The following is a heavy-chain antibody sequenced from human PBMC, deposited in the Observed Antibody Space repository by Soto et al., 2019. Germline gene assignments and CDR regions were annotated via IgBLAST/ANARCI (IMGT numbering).Heavy chain of an antibody. Sequence: ASVKVSCKGSGYSFISYGINWVRQAPGQGLEWMGWINAYNGYTNYAQKLQGRVTLTADTSTSTAYMELRSLRSDDTAVYFCASDDCTNAVCYIRYWGQGTLVTVSS. J-gene: IGHJ4*02. V-gene: IGHV1-18*04. CDR1: GYSFISYG. CDR3: ASDDCTNAVCYIRY. D-gene: IGHD2-8*01. CDR2: INAYNGYT.